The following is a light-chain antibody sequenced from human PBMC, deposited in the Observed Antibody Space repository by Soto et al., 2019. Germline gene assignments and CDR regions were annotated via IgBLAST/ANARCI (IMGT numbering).Light chain of an antibody. CDR1: SSDVGSYNL. CDR2: EGS. V-gene: IGLV2-23*01. Sequence: QSALTQPASVSGSPGQSITISCTGTSSDVGSYNLVSWYQQHPGKAPKLMIYEGSKRPSGVSNRFSGSKSGNMASLTISGLQADDEADYYCCSYAGSSTYVFGTGTKVTVL. J-gene: IGLJ1*01. CDR3: CSYAGSSTYV.